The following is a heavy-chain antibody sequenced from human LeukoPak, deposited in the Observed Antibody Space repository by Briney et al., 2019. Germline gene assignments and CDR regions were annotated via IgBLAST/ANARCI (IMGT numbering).Heavy chain of an antibody. V-gene: IGHV3-21*01. CDR3: ARDQGGYDNDAFDI. CDR2: ISSSSSYI. D-gene: IGHD5-12*01. CDR1: GFTFSSYS. Sequence: AGGSLRLSCAASGFTFSSYSMNWVRQAPGKGLEWVSSISSSSSYIYYADSVKGRFTISRDNAKNSLYLQMNSLRAEDTAVYYCARDQGGYDNDAFDIWGQGTMVTVSS. J-gene: IGHJ3*02.